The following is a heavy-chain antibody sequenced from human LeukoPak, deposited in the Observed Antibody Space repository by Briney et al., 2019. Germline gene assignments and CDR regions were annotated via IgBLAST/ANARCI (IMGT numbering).Heavy chain of an antibody. D-gene: IGHD3-9*01. CDR1: GFTFSSYS. CDR3: ARASSKQLAGYLPDGFDI. J-gene: IGHJ3*02. CDR2: LSSSGTYV. Sequence: VGSLRLSCAASGFTFSSYSMNWVRQAPGKGLEWVSSLSSSGTYVYYADSVKGRFTISRDNAKNSLSLQMNSLRADDAAVYYCARASSKQLAGYLPDGFDIWGQGTMLTVSS. V-gene: IGHV3-21*01.